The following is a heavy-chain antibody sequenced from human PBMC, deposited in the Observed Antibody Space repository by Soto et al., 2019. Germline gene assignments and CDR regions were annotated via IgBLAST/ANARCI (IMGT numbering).Heavy chain of an antibody. Sequence: GGSLRLSCAASGFTVSNSYMTWVRQPPGKGLEWVSIIYIGDSTYYADSVKGRFTISRDNSKNTLYLHMDSLRAEDTAMYYCATSMTALIAFDVWGHGTMVTVS. V-gene: IGHV3-53*01. D-gene: IGHD2-21*02. CDR3: ATSMTALIAFDV. CDR2: IYIGDST. J-gene: IGHJ3*01. CDR1: GFTVSNSY.